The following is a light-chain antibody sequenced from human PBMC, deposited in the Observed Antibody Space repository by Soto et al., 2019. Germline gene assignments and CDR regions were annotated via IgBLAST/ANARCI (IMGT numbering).Light chain of an antibody. V-gene: IGLV8-61*01. J-gene: IGLJ3*02. CDR2: NTN. CDR3: ALFIHGDTYWV. CDR1: SGSVSTDHH. Sequence: QTVVTQEPSLSVSPGGTVTLTCGLSSGSVSTDHHTGWYQQTPGQAPRTLVYNTNSRSSGVPDRFSGSILGNKAALTIAGAPADDESNYHCALFIHGDTYWVFGRGTKLTVL.